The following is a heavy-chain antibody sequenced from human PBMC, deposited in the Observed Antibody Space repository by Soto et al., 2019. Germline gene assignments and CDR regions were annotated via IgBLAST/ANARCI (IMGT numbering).Heavy chain of an antibody. CDR1: GFSLSNARMG. J-gene: IGHJ5*02. V-gene: IGHV2-26*01. CDR3: ARLKGDRTNNCFDP. Sequence: QVTLKESGPVLVKPIETLTLTCIVSGFSLSNARMGVGWIRQPPGKALEWLAHIFSNDEKSYSTSLKNRLTSSMDTSKSQVVLTMTNMDPVDTATYYCARLKGDRTNNCFDPWGQGTLVTVSS. CDR2: IFSNDEK. D-gene: IGHD2-8*01.